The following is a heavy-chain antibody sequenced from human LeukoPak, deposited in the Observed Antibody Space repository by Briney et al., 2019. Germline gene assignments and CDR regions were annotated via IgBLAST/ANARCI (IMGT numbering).Heavy chain of an antibody. J-gene: IGHJ3*02. CDR2: IYYSGST. CDR3: AREGASGSDCGAFDI. CDR1: GGSISSGGYY. D-gene: IGHD2-21*02. Sequence: PSETLSLTCTVSGGSISSGGYYWSWIRQHPGKGLEWIGYIYYSGSTYYNPSLKSRVTISVDTSKNQFSLKLSSVTAADTAVYYCAREGASGSDCGAFDIWGQGTMVTVSS. V-gene: IGHV4-31*03.